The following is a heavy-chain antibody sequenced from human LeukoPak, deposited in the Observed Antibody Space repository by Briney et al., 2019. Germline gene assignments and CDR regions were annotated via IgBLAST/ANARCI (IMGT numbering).Heavy chain of an antibody. D-gene: IGHD1-1*01. CDR1: GDSMSNGGYF. CDR3: ARGLPGARIPYHFDS. J-gene: IGHJ4*02. CDR2: IYYTGST. Sequence: SETLSLTCTVSGDSMSNGGYFWSWIRQQPGKGLEWIGYIYYTGSTTYNPSLQSRVTISVDTSKNNFSLRLNPVTAADTAVYFCARGLPGARIPYHFDSWGQGTLVAVSS. V-gene: IGHV4-31*03.